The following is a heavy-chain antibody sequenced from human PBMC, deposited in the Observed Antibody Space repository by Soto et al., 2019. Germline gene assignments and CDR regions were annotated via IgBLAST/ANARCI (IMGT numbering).Heavy chain of an antibody. CDR2: ISAYNGNT. CDR3: ARDSYDYVWGSYRPTNDY. D-gene: IGHD3-16*02. Sequence: QVQLVQSGAEVKKPGASVKVSCKASGYTFTSYGISWVRQAPGQGLEWMGWISAYNGNTNYAQKLQGRVTMTTDTSTSTAYMELRSLISDDTAVYYCARDSYDYVWGSYRPTNDYWGQGTLVTVSS. CDR1: GYTFTSYG. J-gene: IGHJ4*02. V-gene: IGHV1-18*01.